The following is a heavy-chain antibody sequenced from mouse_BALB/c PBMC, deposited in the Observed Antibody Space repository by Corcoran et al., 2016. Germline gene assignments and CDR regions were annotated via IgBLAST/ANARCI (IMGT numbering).Heavy chain of an antibody. CDR1: GFNIKDTY. Sequence: EVQLQQSGAELVKPEASVKLSCTACGFNIKDTYMHWVKQRPEQGLEGIGRLDPANGNTKYDLKFQGKATVTADTSSNTACLQLSSLSSEDTAVYYCANWGSPYAIDYWGQGTSVTVSS. J-gene: IGHJ4*01. V-gene: IGHV14-3*02. D-gene: IGHD4-1*01. CDR2: LDPANGNT. CDR3: ANWGSPYAIDY.